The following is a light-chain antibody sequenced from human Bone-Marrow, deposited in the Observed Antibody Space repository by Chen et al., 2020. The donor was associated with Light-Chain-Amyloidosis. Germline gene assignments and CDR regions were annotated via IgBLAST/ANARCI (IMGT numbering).Light chain of an antibody. Sequence: QSALTQPASVSGSPGQSITISCTGTSSDVGGDNHVSWYQQHPDKAPKLMIYKVTNRPSWVPDRFSGSKSDNTASLTISGLQTEGEADYFCSSYTITNTLVFGSGTRVTVL. J-gene: IGLJ1*01. V-gene: IGLV2-14*01. CDR1: SSDVGGDNH. CDR3: SSYTITNTLV. CDR2: KVT.